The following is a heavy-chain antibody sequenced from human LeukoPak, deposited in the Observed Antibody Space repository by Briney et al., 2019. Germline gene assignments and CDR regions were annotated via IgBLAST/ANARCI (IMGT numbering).Heavy chain of an antibody. V-gene: IGHV3-33*06. D-gene: IGHD2-2*01. CDR1: GFTFSSYG. Sequence: GGSLRLFCAASGFTFSSYGMHWVRQAPGKGLEWVAVIWYDGSLKYYGDSVRGRFTISRDNSKNTLYLQMNSLRAEDTAVYYCAKAHYSADYCSSSSCQTNWFDPWGQGTLLTVSS. CDR3: AKAHYSADYCSSSSCQTNWFDP. CDR2: IWYDGSLK. J-gene: IGHJ5*02.